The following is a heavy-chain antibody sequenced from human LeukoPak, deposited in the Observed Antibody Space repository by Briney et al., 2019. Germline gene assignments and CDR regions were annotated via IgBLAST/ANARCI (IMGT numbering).Heavy chain of an antibody. J-gene: IGHJ6*02. CDR2: ISSGGST. CDR3: ARASPADYYGLDV. Sequence: PGGSLRLSCAASGFNVINNYMTWVRQAPGKGPEWVSVISSGGSTYYADSVKGRFTISRDNSKNTLYLQMNSLRAEDTAVYYCARASPADYYGLDVWGQGTTVTVSS. V-gene: IGHV3-66*01. D-gene: IGHD6-6*01. CDR1: GFNVINNY.